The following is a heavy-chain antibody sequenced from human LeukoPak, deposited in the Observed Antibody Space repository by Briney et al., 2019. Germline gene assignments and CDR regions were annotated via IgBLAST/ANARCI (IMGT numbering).Heavy chain of an antibody. J-gene: IGHJ6*02. D-gene: IGHD3-10*01. CDR3: ARLGEAYYGSGHYYGMDV. CDR2: ISSSSSYI. CDR1: GLTFSSYS. V-gene: IGHV3-21*01. Sequence: NPGGSLRLSCAACGLTFSSYSMNWVRQAPGKGLEWVSSISSSSSYIYYADSVKGRFTISRDNAKNSLYLQMNSLRAEDTAVYYCARLGEAYYGSGHYYGMDVWGQGTTVTVSS.